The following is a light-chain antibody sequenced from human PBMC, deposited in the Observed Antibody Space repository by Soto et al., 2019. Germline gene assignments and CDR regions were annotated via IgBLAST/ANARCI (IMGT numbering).Light chain of an antibody. V-gene: IGKV4-1*01. CDR2: RAS. J-gene: IGKJ2*01. CDR3: QQYYSIPRT. CDR1: QSVLYSSNNKNF. Sequence: DIVMTQSPDSLAVSLGERATINCKSSQSVLYSSNNKNFLAWYQQKPGQPPKLLIYRASTRESGVPDRFSGSGSGTDFTPTISSLQAEDVAVYYCQQYYSIPRTFGQGTKLEIK.